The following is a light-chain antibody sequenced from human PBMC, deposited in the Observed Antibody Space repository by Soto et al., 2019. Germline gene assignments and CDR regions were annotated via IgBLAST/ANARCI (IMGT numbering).Light chain of an antibody. Sequence: QPVLTQPPSASGSPGQSVTISFTGTSSDVGGYNYVSGYQQHPGKAPKLMIYEVSKRPSGVPDRFSGSKSGNTASLTVSGLQAEDEDNYYCSSYAGSRNLGVFGGGTKLTVL. V-gene: IGLV2-8*01. CDR1: SSDVGGYNY. J-gene: IGLJ3*02. CDR2: EVS. CDR3: SSYAGSRNLGV.